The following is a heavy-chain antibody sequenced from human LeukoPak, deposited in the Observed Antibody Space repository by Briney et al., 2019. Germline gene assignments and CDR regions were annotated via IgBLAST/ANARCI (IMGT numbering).Heavy chain of an antibody. J-gene: IGHJ4*02. Sequence: GVSVSLPCAASGFTFRSYCMNWVRQAPAKAREGVSSISSSRCYIYYADSLRRRFTIPRDIPKNSLHVQLKTWMSEHRAVYQCARGPPAGSESYFDFWGQGTLVTVSS. V-gene: IGHV3-21*01. CDR1: GFTFRSYC. CDR2: ISSSRCYI. CDR3: ARGPPAGSESYFDF. D-gene: IGHD6-19*01.